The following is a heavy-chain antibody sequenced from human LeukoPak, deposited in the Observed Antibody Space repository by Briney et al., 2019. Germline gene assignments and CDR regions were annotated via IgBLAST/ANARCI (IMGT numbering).Heavy chain of an antibody. CDR2: VRGNADNT. CDR1: GFTFSSHG. Sequence: PGGSLRLSCAASGFTFSSHGMSWVRQAPGRGLEWVSGVRGNADNTYYADSVKGRFTISRENAKNSLYLQMNSLRADDTAVYYCARDTLGEGEDANYAVYYFDYWGQGTVVTVSS. D-gene: IGHD4/OR15-4a*01. J-gene: IGHJ4*02. CDR3: ARDTLGEGEDANYAVYYFDY. V-gene: IGHV3-23*01.